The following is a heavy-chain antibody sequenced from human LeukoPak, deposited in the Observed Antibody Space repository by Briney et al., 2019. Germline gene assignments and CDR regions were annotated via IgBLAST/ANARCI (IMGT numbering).Heavy chain of an antibody. D-gene: IGHD3-16*02. J-gene: IGHJ4*02. CDR1: GFTFSDYT. CDR2: ISGSGGST. V-gene: IGHV3-23*01. CDR3: ATFGGVIVY. Sequence: PGGSLRLSCVASGFTFSDYTMNRVRQAPGKGLEWVSAISGSGGSTYYADSLKGRFTISRDNSKNTLYLQMNSLRAEDTAVYYCATFGGVIVYWGQGTLVTVSS.